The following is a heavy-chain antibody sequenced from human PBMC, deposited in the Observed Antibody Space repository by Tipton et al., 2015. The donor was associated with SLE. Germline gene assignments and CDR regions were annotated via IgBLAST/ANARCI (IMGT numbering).Heavy chain of an antibody. CDR2: IRYDGSNK. J-gene: IGHJ4*02. CDR3: AKDLEGYYYDSSGIDY. CDR1: GFTFSSYG. D-gene: IGHD3-22*01. V-gene: IGHV3-30*02. Sequence: SLRLSCAASGFTFSSYGMHWVRQAPGKGLEWVAFIRYDGSNKYYADSVKGRFTISRDNSKNTLYLQMNSLRAEDTAVYYCAKDLEGYYYDSSGIDYWGQGTLVTVS.